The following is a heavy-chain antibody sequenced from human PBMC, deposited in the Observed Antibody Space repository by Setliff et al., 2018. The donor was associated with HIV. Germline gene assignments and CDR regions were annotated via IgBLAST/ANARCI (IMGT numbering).Heavy chain of an antibody. Sequence: ASVKVSCKASGYSFTNLGLNWVRQAPGQGLEWMGWISVYNGHTKFAQKVQDRVTMTTDSSANTAYMELSSLRSDDTAVYFCARGALLAVFDFDHWGHGTLVTVSS. CDR3: ARGALLAVFDFDH. CDR2: ISVYNGHT. D-gene: IGHD2-21*01. J-gene: IGHJ4*01. V-gene: IGHV1-18*01. CDR1: GYSFTNLG.